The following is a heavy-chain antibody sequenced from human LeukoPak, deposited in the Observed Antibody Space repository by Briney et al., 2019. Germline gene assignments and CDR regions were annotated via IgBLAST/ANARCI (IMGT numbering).Heavy chain of an antibody. J-gene: IGHJ4*02. CDR1: GFTFSSYG. Sequence: RRSLRLSCAASGFTFSSYGMHWVRQAPGKGLEWVAVIWYDGSNKYYADSVKGRFTISRDNSKNTLYLQMNSLRAEDTAVYYCAKGRSIAVAGTPFDYWGQGTLVTVSS. CDR2: IWYDGSNK. CDR3: AKGRSIAVAGTPFDY. V-gene: IGHV3-33*06. D-gene: IGHD6-19*01.